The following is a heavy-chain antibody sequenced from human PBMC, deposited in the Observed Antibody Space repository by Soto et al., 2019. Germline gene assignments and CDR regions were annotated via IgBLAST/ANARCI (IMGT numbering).Heavy chain of an antibody. CDR3: VRRRYQVPSSVLWLDP. J-gene: IGHJ5*02. D-gene: IGHD2-8*01. Sequence: PSETLSLTCAVYGGFLSEPYWTWIRQPPGKGLEWIGEINHVGGTNYNPSLKSRVTMSVDTSQNQFSLRLISVTAADTAMYFCVRRRYQVPSSVLWLDPWGQGTPVTVSS. CDR2: INHVGGT. V-gene: IGHV4-34*01. CDR1: GGFLSEPY.